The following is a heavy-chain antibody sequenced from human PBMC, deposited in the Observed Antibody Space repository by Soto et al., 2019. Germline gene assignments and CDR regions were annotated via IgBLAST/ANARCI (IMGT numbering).Heavy chain of an antibody. CDR1: GFTFSSYA. Sequence: EVQLLESGGGLVQPGGSLRLSCAASGFTFSSYAMSWVRQAPGKGLEWVSAISGSGGSTYYADSVKGRFTISRDNSKNRLNLQMNSLRAEDTAVYYCAKPGGEFWSGLGSDPFDIWGQGTMVTVSS. D-gene: IGHD3-3*01. J-gene: IGHJ3*02. V-gene: IGHV3-23*01. CDR2: ISGSGGST. CDR3: AKPGGEFWSGLGSDPFDI.